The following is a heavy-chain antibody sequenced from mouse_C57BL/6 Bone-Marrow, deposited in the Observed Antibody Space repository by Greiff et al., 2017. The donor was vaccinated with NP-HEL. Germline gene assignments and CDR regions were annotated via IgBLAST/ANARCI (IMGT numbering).Heavy chain of an antibody. Sequence: EVKLVESGPELVKPGASVKIPCKASGYTFTDYNMDWVKQSHGKSLEWIGDINPNNGGTIYNQKFKGKATLTVDKSSSTAYMELRSLTSEDTAVYYCARPNYQGFAYWGQGTLVTVSA. J-gene: IGHJ3*01. V-gene: IGHV1-18*01. CDR2: INPNNGGT. CDR3: ARPNYQGFAY. D-gene: IGHD2-1*01. CDR1: GYTFTDYN.